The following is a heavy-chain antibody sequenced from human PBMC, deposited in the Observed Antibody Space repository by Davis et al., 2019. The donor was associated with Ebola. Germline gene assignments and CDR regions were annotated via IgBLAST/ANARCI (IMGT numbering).Heavy chain of an antibody. Sequence: MPGGSLRLSCTVSGGSISSYYWSWIRQPPGKGLEWIGYIYYSGSTNYNPSLKSRVTISVDTSKNQFSLKLSSVTAADTAVYYCARQSGYHPFDYWGQGTLVTVSS. D-gene: IGHD3-22*01. V-gene: IGHV4-59*08. CDR2: IYYSGST. CDR3: ARQSGYHPFDY. J-gene: IGHJ4*02. CDR1: GGSISSYY.